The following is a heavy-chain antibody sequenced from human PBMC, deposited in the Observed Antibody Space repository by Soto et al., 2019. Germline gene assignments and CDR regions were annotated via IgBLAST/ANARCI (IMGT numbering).Heavy chain of an antibody. V-gene: IGHV3-48*01. CDR1: GFILSDCA. J-gene: IGHJ6*03. Sequence: EVQLVESGGGLVQPGGSLRLSCATSGFILSDCAMNWVRQAPGKGLEWVSYISSSSSVIDYADSVKGRCTVSRDNARDSLNLQMTSRRAEDTAVYYCARDLSWGSNWYYDMGVRGKGITVTISS. CDR2: ISSSSSVI. D-gene: IGHD7-27*01. CDR3: ARDLSWGSNWYYDMGV.